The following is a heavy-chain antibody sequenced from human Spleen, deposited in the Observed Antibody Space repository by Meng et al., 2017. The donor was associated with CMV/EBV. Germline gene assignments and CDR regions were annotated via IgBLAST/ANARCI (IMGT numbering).Heavy chain of an antibody. CDR3: ARDSSYYDFWSGYTTYFDY. D-gene: IGHD3-3*01. CDR2: INPNSGGT. V-gene: IGHV1-2*02. Sequence: ASVKVSCKASGYTFTGYYMHWVRQAPGQGLEWMGWINPNSGGTNYAQKFQGRVTMTRDTSISTAYMELSRLGSDDTAVYYCARDSSYYDFWSGYTTYFDYWGQGTLVTVSS. CDR1: GYTFTGYY. J-gene: IGHJ4*02.